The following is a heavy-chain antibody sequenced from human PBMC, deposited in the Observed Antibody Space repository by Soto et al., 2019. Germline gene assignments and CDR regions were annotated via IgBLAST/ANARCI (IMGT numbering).Heavy chain of an antibody. CDR3: ARYIAASGQYYFDY. CDR2: MYYGVNT. Sequence: PENLSLTCIVSGGLLSSSCYSWAWIRQPPGKGLEWIGTMYYGVNTYYNPSLESRVTISVDTPKNQFSLELSSVTAADTAVYYCARYIAASGQYYFDYWGQGTLVTVSS. J-gene: IGHJ4*02. CDR1: GGLLSSSCYS. V-gene: IGHV4-39*07. D-gene: IGHD6-13*01.